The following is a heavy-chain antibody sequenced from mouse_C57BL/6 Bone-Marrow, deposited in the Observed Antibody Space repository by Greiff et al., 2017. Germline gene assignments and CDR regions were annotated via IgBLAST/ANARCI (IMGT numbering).Heavy chain of an antibody. V-gene: IGHV1-54*01. CDR1: GYAFTNYL. Sequence: QVQLQQSGAELVRPGTSVKVSCKASGYAFTNYLIEWVKQRPGQGLEWIGVINPGSGGTNYNEKFKGKATLTADKSSSTAYTQLSSLTSEDSAVYFCARGYYGSSWDYWGQGTTLTVSS. J-gene: IGHJ2*01. CDR2: INPGSGGT. D-gene: IGHD1-1*01. CDR3: ARGYYGSSWDY.